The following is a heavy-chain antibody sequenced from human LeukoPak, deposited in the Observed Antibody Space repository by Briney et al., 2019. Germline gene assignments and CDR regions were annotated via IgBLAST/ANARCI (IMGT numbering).Heavy chain of an antibody. CDR1: GYTFTYRY. V-gene: IGHV1-45*02. Sequence: ASVKVSCKASGYTFTYRYLHWVRQAPGQALEWMGWITPFNGNTNYAQKFQDRVTITRDTSTSTVYMELSSLRSEDTAVYYCARPTVNGFYYFDYWGQGTLVTVSS. J-gene: IGHJ4*02. CDR3: ARPTVNGFYYFDY. CDR2: ITPFNGNT. D-gene: IGHD4-17*01.